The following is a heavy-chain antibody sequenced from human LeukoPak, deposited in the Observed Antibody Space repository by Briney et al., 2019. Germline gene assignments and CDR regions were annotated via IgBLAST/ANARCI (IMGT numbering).Heavy chain of an antibody. J-gene: IGHJ4*02. CDR1: GFTFSSYW. V-gene: IGHV3-74*01. Sequence: GGSLRLSCAASGFTFSSYWMHWVRQAPGKGLVWVSRIYSDGISTSYADSVKGRFTISRDNAKNTLYLQMNSLKAEDTAIYYCAREGGSYSNYFDYWGQGALVTVSS. CDR3: AREGGSYSNYFDY. CDR2: IYSDGIST. D-gene: IGHD1-26*01.